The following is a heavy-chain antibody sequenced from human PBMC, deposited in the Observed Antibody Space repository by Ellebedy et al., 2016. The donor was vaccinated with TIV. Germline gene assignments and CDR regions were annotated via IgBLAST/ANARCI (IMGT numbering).Heavy chain of an antibody. J-gene: IGHJ6*02. CDR3: ARVEPDYGMDV. Sequence: ASVKVSXKASRYTFTSYDINWVRQATGQGLEWMGWMNPNSGNTGYAQKFQGRVTMTRNTSISTAYMELSSLRSEDMAVYYCARVEPDYGMDVWGQGTTVTVSS. V-gene: IGHV1-8*01. CDR1: RYTFTSYD. CDR2: MNPNSGNT. D-gene: IGHD1-14*01.